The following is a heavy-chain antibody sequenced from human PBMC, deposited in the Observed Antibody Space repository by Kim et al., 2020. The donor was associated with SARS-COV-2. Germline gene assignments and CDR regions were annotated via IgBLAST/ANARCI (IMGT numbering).Heavy chain of an antibody. Sequence: GGSLRLSCAGSGITLSNYWIHWVRQVPGKGLMWVSRINSFGTSLTYADSVKGRFTISRDNAKNTVYLQMNSLRDDDTAVYYCARDFGVVSGYDGLDVWG. J-gene: IGHJ6*02. CDR3: ARDFGVVSGYDGLDV. V-gene: IGHV3-74*01. D-gene: IGHD3-3*01. CDR2: INSFGTSL. CDR1: GITLSNYW.